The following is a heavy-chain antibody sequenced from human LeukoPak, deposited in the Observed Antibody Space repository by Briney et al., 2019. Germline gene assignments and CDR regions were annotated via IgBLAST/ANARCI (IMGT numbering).Heavy chain of an antibody. CDR2: IYSGGST. D-gene: IGHD5-18*01. CDR3: ARESGYSYGHFDY. J-gene: IGHJ4*02. V-gene: IGHV3-53*01. CDR1: GFTVSSNY. Sequence: PGGSLRLSRAASGFTVSSNYMSWVRQAPGKGLEWVSVIYSGGSTYYADSVKGRFTISRDNSKNTLYLQMNSLRAEDTAVYYCARESGYSYGHFDYWGQGTLVTVSS.